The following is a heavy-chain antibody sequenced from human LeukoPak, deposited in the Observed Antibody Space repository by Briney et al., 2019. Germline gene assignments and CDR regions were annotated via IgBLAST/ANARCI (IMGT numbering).Heavy chain of an antibody. J-gene: IGHJ4*02. V-gene: IGHV3-23*01. CDR2: VGGGGQRT. D-gene: IGHD2-15*01. CDR3: AKDRGYYVDTGTINF. Sequence: QPGGSLRLSCAASGLSFGAHAMHWVRQAPGMGLEWVSGVGGGGQRTHYADSVKGRFTISRDNPKNTLYLQMNSLRAEDTAVYYCAKDRGYYVDTGTINFWGQGTLVTVSS. CDR1: GLSFGAHA.